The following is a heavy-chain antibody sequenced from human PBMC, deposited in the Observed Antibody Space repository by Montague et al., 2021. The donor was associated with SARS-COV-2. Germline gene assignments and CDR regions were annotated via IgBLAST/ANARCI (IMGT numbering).Heavy chain of an antibody. D-gene: IGHD3-10*01. Sequence: SETLSLTCTVSGGSISSNYWNWIRQPPGRGLGWIGYIYYSGSTNYNPSLESRVTISADTSKNHFSLKLRSVTAADTAVYYCAREISGPDYFDYWGQGTLVTVSS. V-gene: IGHV4-59*01. CDR2: IYYSGST. CDR1: GGSISSNY. J-gene: IGHJ4*02. CDR3: AREISGPDYFDY.